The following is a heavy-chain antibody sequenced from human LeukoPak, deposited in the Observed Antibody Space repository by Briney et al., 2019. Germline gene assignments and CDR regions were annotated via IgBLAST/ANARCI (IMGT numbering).Heavy chain of an antibody. CDR2: INTDGTVT. D-gene: IGHD6-19*01. J-gene: IGHJ4*02. CDR3: ATKQWLAPPPDS. Sequence: GGSLRLSCAASGFIFSKYWMLWVRQAPGKGLESVSRINTDGTVTTYADSVRGRFTVSRDNADNTMFLQMNSVRDEDTAVYYCATKQWLAPPPDSWGQGTPVTVSS. CDR1: GFIFSKYW. V-gene: IGHV3-74*01.